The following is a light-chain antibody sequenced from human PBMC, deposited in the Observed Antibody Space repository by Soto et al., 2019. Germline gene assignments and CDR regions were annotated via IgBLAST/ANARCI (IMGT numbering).Light chain of an antibody. CDR3: QKYNHAPT. CDR1: QGISNY. V-gene: IGKV1-27*01. CDR2: AAS. J-gene: IGKJ4*01. Sequence: DIQMTQSPSSLSASVGDRVTITCRASQGISNYLAWYQQKPGKVPELLNYAASNLQSGVPSRFSGSGSGTDFTLTISSLQPEDVATHYCQKYNHAPTFGGGTKVEIK.